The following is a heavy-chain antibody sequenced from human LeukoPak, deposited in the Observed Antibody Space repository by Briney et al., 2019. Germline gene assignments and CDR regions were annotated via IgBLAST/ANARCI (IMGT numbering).Heavy chain of an antibody. V-gene: IGHV1-46*01. Sequence: ASVKVSCKSSGYTFTKSDYIHWVRQAPGQGLEWMGIINPSDGTTFYAQKFQGRVTLTRDTSTNPVFMELSSLRSDDTAVFYCARGPTDMDFDYWGQGSLVTVSS. CDR2: INPSDGTT. CDR1: GYTFTKSDY. CDR3: ARGPTDMDFDY. J-gene: IGHJ4*02.